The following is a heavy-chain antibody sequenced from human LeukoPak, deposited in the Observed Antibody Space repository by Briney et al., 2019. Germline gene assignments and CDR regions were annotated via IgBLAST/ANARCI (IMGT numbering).Heavy chain of an antibody. D-gene: IGHD3-22*01. Sequence: SETLSLTCTVSGGSTSSYYWSWIRQPPGKGLEWIGYIYYSGSTNYNPSLKSRVTISVDTSKNQFSLKLSSVTAADTAVYYCASGGSSGYSLPRFDYWGQGTLVTVSS. CDR2: IYYSGST. CDR3: ASGGSSGYSLPRFDY. V-gene: IGHV4-59*08. CDR1: GGSTSSYY. J-gene: IGHJ4*02.